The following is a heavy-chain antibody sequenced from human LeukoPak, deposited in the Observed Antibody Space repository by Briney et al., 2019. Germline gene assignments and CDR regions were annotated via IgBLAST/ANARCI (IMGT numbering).Heavy chain of an antibody. V-gene: IGHV3-66*01. J-gene: IGHJ4*02. CDR3: ERVSSSWFDY. CDR1: GFTVSSNY. Sequence: GGSLRLSCAASGFTVSSNYMSWVRQAPGKGLEWVSVIYSGGSTYYADSVKGRFTISRDNSKNTLYLQMNSLRAEDTAVYYCERVSSSWFDYWGRGTLVTVSS. CDR2: IYSGGST. D-gene: IGHD6-13*01.